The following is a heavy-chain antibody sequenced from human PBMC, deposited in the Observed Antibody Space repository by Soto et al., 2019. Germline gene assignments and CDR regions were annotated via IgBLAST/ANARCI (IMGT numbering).Heavy chain of an antibody. D-gene: IGHD3-9*01. CDR2: VYYSGST. CDR1: GGSVSSSSYY. Sequence: QLQLQESGPGLVKPSETLSLTCTVSGGSVSSSSYYWGWVRQPPGKGLEWIGSVYYSGSTYYNPSLESRVPISVDKSKNQFSLKLMSLSAADTAVYYCARLEGLATISYYFDYWGQGALVTVSS. J-gene: IGHJ4*02. V-gene: IGHV4-39*01. CDR3: ARLEGLATISYYFDY.